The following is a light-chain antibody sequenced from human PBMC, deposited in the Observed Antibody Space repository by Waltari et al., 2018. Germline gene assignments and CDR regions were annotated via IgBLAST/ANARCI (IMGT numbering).Light chain of an antibody. CDR1: QTISYN. V-gene: IGKV3-15*01. Sequence: EIVLTQSPSTLSVSPGERAILSCRASQTISYNLACDQQRPGQPPRLLTYGASARAAAIPVRFSGSGSGTEFTLTISGLQSEDFAVYYCQHYHQWPPYTFGQGTKVE. J-gene: IGKJ2*01. CDR3: QHYHQWPPYT. CDR2: GAS.